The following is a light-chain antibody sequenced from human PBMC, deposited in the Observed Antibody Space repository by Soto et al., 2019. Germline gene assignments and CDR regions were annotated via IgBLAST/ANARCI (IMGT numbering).Light chain of an antibody. CDR3: PTWGTGIGV. J-gene: IGLJ2*01. Sequence: QLVLTQSPSASASLGASVKLTCTLSSGHSSYAIAWHQQQPEKGPRYLMKLNSDGSHRKGDGIPDRFSGSSSGAEHYLTISRLQSEDEADYYCPTWGTGIGVFGGGTKLTVL. V-gene: IGLV4-69*01. CDR2: LNSDGSH. CDR1: SGHSSYA.